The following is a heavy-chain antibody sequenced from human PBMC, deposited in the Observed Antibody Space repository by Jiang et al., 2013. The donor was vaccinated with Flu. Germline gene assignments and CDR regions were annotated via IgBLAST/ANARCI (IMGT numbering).Heavy chain of an antibody. J-gene: IGHJ4*02. D-gene: IGHD1-26*01. V-gene: IGHV3-30-3*01. Sequence: RLSCAASGFTFSSYAMHWVRQAPGKGLEWVAVISYDGSNKYYADSVKGRFTISRDNSKNTLYLQMNSLRAEDTAVYYCARDLDGSGTFDYWGQGTLVTVSS. CDR1: GFTFSSYA. CDR3: ARDLDGSGTFDY. CDR2: ISYDGSNK.